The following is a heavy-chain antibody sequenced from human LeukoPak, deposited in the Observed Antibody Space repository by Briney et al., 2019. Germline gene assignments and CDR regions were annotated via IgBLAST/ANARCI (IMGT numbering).Heavy chain of an antibody. J-gene: IGHJ4*02. D-gene: IGHD2-15*01. CDR3: ARVEEKCSGGSCLRIFDY. CDR1: GGSISSGGFY. V-gene: IGHV4-31*03. Sequence: PSETLSLTCTVSGGSISSGGFYWSWIRQHPGKGLEWIGYIYYSGSTYYNPSLKSRVTISVDTSKNQFSLKLSSVTAADTAVYYCARVEEKCSGGSCLRIFDYWGQGTLVTVSS. CDR2: IYYSGST.